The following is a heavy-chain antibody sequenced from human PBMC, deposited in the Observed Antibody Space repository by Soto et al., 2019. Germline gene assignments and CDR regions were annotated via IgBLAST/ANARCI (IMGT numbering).Heavy chain of an antibody. CDR3: ASGYSGYDLGGGFDY. Sequence: QVQLQESGPGLVKPSQTLSLTCTVSGGSISSGGYYWSWIRQHPGKGLEWIGYIYYSGSTYYNPSLKSRVTITVATSKNQFSLKLGSVTAAGTAVYYCASGYSGYDLGGGFDYWGQGTLVTVSS. D-gene: IGHD5-12*01. CDR2: IYYSGST. CDR1: GGSISSGGYY. V-gene: IGHV4-31*03. J-gene: IGHJ4*02.